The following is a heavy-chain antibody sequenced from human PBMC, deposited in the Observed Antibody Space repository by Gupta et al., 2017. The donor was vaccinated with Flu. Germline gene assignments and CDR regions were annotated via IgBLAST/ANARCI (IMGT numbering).Heavy chain of an antibody. Sequence: WVRQAPGKGLEWVSSISSSSSYIYYADSVKGRFTISRDNAKNSLYLQMNSLRAEDTAVYYCARDHGSGHKDYWGQGTLVTVSS. CDR3: ARDHGSGHKDY. D-gene: IGHD2-15*01. V-gene: IGHV3-21*01. CDR2: ISSSSSYI. J-gene: IGHJ4*02.